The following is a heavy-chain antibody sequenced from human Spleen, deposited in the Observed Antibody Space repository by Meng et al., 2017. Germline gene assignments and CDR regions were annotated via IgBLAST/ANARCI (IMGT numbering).Heavy chain of an antibody. D-gene: IGHD1-1*01. Sequence: GGSLRLSCAASGFTFSNYALSWVRQAPGKGLEWVSSISSNRGGFTYYTDSVKGRFTISRDSSKDTVYLQMNTLRVEDTAVYYCAKDQGGNWNDAFDIWGKGTMVTVSS. J-gene: IGHJ3*02. CDR1: GFTFSNYA. CDR2: ISSNRGGFT. V-gene: IGHV3-23*01. CDR3: AKDQGGNWNDAFDI.